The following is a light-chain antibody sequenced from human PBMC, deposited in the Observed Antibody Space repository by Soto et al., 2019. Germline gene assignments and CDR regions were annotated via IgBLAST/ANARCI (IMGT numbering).Light chain of an antibody. CDR2: EGR. CDR1: SSDIGNYNL. V-gene: IGLV2-23*01. Sequence: QSALTQPASVSGSPGQSITISCTGISSDIGNYNLVSWHQQHPGKAPKLLIYEGRKRPSGVSNRFSGSKSGNTASLTISGLQAEDEADYYCSSYATGTTWVFGGGTKLTVL. CDR3: SSYATGTTWV. J-gene: IGLJ3*02.